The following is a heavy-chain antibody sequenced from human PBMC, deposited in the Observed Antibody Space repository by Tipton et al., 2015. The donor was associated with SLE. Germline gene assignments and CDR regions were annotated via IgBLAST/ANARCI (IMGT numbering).Heavy chain of an antibody. CDR1: GGSISSSSYY. D-gene: IGHD1-26*01. Sequence: TLSLTCTVSGGSISSSSYYWGWIRQPPGKGLEWIGSIYYSGSTYYNPSLKSRVTISVDTSKNQFSLKLSSVTAADTAVYYCARGLELPDAFDIWGQGTIVTVSS. V-gene: IGHV4-39*07. CDR2: IYYSGST. CDR3: ARGLELPDAFDI. J-gene: IGHJ3*02.